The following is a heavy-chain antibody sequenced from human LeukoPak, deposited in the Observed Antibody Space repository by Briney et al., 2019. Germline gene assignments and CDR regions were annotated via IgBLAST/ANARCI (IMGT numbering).Heavy chain of an antibody. CDR3: AKDEGDWYFDL. CDR2: ISGSGGST. V-gene: IGHV3-23*01. J-gene: IGHJ2*01. Sequence: GGSLRLSCGASGFTFSSYAMSWVRQAPGKGLEWVSAISGSGGSTYYADSVKGRFIISGDTSKNTLYLQMNSLRAEDTAVCYCAKDEGDWYFDLWGRGTLVTVSS. CDR1: GFTFSSYA.